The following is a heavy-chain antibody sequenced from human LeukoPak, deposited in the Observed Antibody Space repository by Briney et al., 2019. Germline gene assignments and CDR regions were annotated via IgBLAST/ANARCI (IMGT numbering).Heavy chain of an antibody. D-gene: IGHD3-3*01. CDR1: GYSFTSYW. CDR2: IYPGDSET. V-gene: IGHV5-51*01. J-gene: IGHJ6*02. CDR3: ARRSTIFYGMDV. Sequence: GESLKISCKGSGYSFTSYWIAWVRQMPGKGLEWMGIIYPGDSETRYSPSFQGQVTISADKSISSVYLQWSSLKASDTAPYYCARRSTIFYGMDVWGQGTTVTVSS.